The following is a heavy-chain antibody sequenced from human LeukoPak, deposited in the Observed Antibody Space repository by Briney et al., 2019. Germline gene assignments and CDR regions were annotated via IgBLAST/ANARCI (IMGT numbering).Heavy chain of an antibody. J-gene: IGHJ4*02. D-gene: IGHD2-15*01. V-gene: IGHV4-39*01. CDR3: VRQGGWGGAASLIDF. CDR2: MFYGGST. Sequence: PSETLSLTCTVSGVSIGTSTHYWAWIRQPPGKGLGWIASMFYGGSTYYNASLRSRVSLSVDTSRNQFSLKLTSVTASDTAIFYCVRQGGWGGAASLIDFWGQGTLVTVSS. CDR1: GVSIGTSTHY.